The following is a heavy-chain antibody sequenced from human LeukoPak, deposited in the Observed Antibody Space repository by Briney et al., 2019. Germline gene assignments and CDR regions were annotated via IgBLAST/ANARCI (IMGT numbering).Heavy chain of an antibody. V-gene: IGHV3-48*02. D-gene: IGHD1-26*01. CDR2: ISDSGSTR. Sequence: GGSLRLSCAASGFTFSSYGMNWVRPTPGKGLEWVSYISDSGSTRYYADSVKGRFTISRDNAKNSLYLQMNSLRDDDTAVYYCARGSWADYWGQGTLVTVSS. CDR3: ARGSWADY. J-gene: IGHJ4*02. CDR1: GFTFSSYG.